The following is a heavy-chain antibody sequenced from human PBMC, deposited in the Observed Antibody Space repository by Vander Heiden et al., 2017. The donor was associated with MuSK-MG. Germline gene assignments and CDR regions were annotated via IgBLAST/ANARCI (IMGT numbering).Heavy chain of an antibody. D-gene: IGHD5-12*01. CDR2: ISSSGSTI. CDR3: ARDNLGDSGYDRLDY. CDR1: GFTFSSYE. Sequence: EVQLVESGGGLVQPGGSLRLSCAASGFTFSSYEMNWVRQAPGKGLEWVSYISSSGSTIYYTDSVKGRFTISRDNAKNSLYLQMNSLRAEDTAVYYCARDNLGDSGYDRLDYWGQGTLVTVSS. V-gene: IGHV3-48*03. J-gene: IGHJ4*02.